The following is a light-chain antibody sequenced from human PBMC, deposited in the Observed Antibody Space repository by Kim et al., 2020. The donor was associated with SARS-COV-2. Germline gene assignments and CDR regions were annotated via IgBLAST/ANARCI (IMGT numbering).Light chain of an antibody. J-gene: IGKJ4*01. CDR2: GAS. CDR3: HQYNNWPPLT. V-gene: IGKV3-15*01. CDR1: QSVSSN. Sequence: EIVMTQSPATLSVSPGERATLSCRASQSVSSNLAWYQQKPGQAPRLLIYGASTRATGIPARFSGSGSGTEFTLTISSLQPEDFAVYYCHQYNNWPPLTFGGGTKVDIK.